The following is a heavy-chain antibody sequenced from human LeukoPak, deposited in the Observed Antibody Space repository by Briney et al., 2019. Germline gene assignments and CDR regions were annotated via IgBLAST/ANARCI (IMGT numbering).Heavy chain of an antibody. V-gene: IGHV4-59*08. CDR2: IYYTGST. J-gene: IGHJ6*02. Sequence: SETLSLTCTVSGGSLSTYYWSWIRQPPGKGLEWIGYIYYTGSTNYNPSLKSRVTISVDTSKNQFSLKLTSVTAADTAVYYCARHRPICGGDCYAGANYYYYYDMDVWGQGTTVTVPS. D-gene: IGHD2-21*02. CDR1: GGSLSTYY. CDR3: ARHRPICGGDCYAGANYYYYYDMDV.